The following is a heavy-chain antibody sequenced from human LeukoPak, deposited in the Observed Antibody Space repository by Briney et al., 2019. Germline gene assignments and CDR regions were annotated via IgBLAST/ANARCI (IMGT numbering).Heavy chain of an antibody. CDR3: ARDCGGDCYDAFDI. CDR1: GGSLSSYY. D-gene: IGHD2-21*02. V-gene: IGHV4-59*01. CDR2: IYYSGST. J-gene: IGHJ3*02. Sequence: SETLSLTCTVSGGSLSSYYWSWIRQPPGKGLEWIGYIYYSGSTNYNPSLKSRVTISVDTSKNQFSLKLSSVTAADTAVYYCARDCGGDCYDAFDIWGQGTMVTVSS.